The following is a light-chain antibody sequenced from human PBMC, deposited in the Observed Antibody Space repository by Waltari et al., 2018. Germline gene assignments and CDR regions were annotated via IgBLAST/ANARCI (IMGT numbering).Light chain of an antibody. CDR1: QGISTY. V-gene: IGKV1-39*01. J-gene: IGKJ2*01. CDR3: QQYENLPYT. CDR2: VGN. Sequence: DTQMTQSPASLSASVGDRVTITCRASQGISTYVNWYQQKPGKAPEVVIFVGNRLESGVPARFSCCGSVTEFSLTISSLHPEDFATYYCQQYENLPYTFGQGTRVEIK.